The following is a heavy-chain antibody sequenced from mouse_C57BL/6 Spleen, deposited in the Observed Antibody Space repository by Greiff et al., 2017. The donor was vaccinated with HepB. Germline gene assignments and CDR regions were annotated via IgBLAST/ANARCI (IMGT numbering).Heavy chain of an antibody. J-gene: IGHJ4*01. Sequence: QVQLQQPGTELVKPGASVKLSCKASGYTFTSYWMHWVKQRPGQGLEWIGNINPSNGGTNYNEKFKSKATLTVDKSSSTAYMQLSSLTSEDSAVYYCARGGSTMIAATSYYYAMDYWGQGTSVTVSS. CDR2: INPSNGGT. CDR1: GYTFTSYW. V-gene: IGHV1-53*01. D-gene: IGHD2-4*01. CDR3: ARGGSTMIAATSYYYAMDY.